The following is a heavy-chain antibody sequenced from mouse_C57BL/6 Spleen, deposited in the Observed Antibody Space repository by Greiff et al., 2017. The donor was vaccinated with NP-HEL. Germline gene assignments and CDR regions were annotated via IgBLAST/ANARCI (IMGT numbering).Heavy chain of an antibody. D-gene: IGHD2-5*01. Sequence: EVMLVASGGGLVQPGGSLSLSCAASGFTFTDSYMSWVRPPPGKALEWLGFIRNKANGYTTEYSASVKGRFTISRDNSKSILYLQMNALRAEDSATYYCARYEDSNYDYAMDYWGQGTSVTVSS. V-gene: IGHV7-3*01. J-gene: IGHJ4*01. CDR3: ARYEDSNYDYAMDY. CDR1: GFTFTDSY. CDR2: IRNKANGYTT.